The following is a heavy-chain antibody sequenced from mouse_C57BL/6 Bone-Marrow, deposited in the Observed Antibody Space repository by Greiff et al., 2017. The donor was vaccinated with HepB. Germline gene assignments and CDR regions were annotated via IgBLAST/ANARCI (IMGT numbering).Heavy chain of an antibody. J-gene: IGHJ2*01. D-gene: IGHD2-4*01. CDR1: GFNIKDDY. Sequence: VQLQQPGAELVRPGASVKLSCTASGFNIKDDYMHWVKQRPEQGLEWIGWIDPENGDTEYASKFQGKATITADTSSNTAYLQLSSLTSEDTAVYYCTIDYDGYYFDYWGQGTTLTVSS. CDR2: IDPENGDT. CDR3: TIDYDGYYFDY. V-gene: IGHV14-4*01.